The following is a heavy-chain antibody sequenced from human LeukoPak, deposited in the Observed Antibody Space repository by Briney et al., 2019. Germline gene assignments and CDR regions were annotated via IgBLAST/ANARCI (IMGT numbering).Heavy chain of an antibody. CDR1: GYIFNNYY. CDR3: ARDLKVPGPADFDY. D-gene: IGHD6-19*01. V-gene: IGHV1-46*02. CDR2: LNPSGAST. Sequence: ASVKVSCKASGYIFNNYYIHWVRQAPGQGLEWMGILNPSGASTSSAQKFQGRVTMTSDTSTSTVFMELSSLRAEDTGVYYCARDLKVPGPADFDYWGQGTLVTVSS. J-gene: IGHJ4*02.